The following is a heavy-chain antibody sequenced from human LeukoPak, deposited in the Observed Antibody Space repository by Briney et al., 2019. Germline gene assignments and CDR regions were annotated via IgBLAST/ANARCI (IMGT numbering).Heavy chain of an antibody. CDR1: GFTFSSYW. J-gene: IGHJ4*02. Sequence: GSLRLSCAASGFTFSSYWMHWVRQAPGKGLVWVSRINSDGSSTSYADYVKGRFTNARDNAKNTLYLQITSLRAEDTAVYYCAKDGGFVSPQYYFDYWGQGTLVTVSS. CDR3: AKDGGFVSPQYYFDY. D-gene: IGHD3-16*01. CDR2: INSDGSST. V-gene: IGHV3-74*01.